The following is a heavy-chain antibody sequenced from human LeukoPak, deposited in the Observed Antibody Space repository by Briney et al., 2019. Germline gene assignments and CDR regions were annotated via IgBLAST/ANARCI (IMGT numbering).Heavy chain of an antibody. Sequence: ASVKVSCKASGYTFTGYYMHWVRQAPGQGLEWMGIINPSGGSTSYAQKFQGRVTMTRDMSTSTVYMELSSLRSEDAAVYYCASWGPTGTTLGSRSYYFDYWGQGTLVTVSS. CDR3: ASWGPTGTTLGSRSYYFDY. V-gene: IGHV1-46*01. D-gene: IGHD1-1*01. J-gene: IGHJ4*02. CDR1: GYTFTGYY. CDR2: INPSGGST.